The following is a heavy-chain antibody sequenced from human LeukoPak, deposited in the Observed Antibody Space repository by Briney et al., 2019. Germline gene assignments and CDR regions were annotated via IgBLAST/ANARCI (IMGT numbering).Heavy chain of an antibody. J-gene: IGHJ3*02. CDR1: GFTFSSSW. Sequence: GGSLRLSCAASGFTFSSSWMCWVRQAPGKGLEWVANIKQDGSEKYYVDSVKGRFTISRDNAKNSLYLQMNSLRAEDTAVYYCTRGGDFGVPAPLGIDAFDIWGQGTMVTVSS. D-gene: IGHD2-2*01. CDR2: IKQDGSEK. V-gene: IGHV3-7*01. CDR3: TRGGDFGVPAPLGIDAFDI.